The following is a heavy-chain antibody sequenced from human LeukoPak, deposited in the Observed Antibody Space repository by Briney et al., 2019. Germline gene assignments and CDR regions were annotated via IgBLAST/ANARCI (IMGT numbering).Heavy chain of an antibody. V-gene: IGHV4-59*08. Sequence: SETLSLTCTISGGSVSDYYWSWIRQSPGKGLEWIGYIYHTGSTSYSPSLKSRVTISADTSQNQFSLKLSSVTAADTAVYYCARHVRLGESTQNYFDYWGQGTLVTVSS. J-gene: IGHJ4*02. D-gene: IGHD3-10*01. CDR3: ARHVRLGESTQNYFDY. CDR2: IYHTGST. CDR1: GGSVSDYY.